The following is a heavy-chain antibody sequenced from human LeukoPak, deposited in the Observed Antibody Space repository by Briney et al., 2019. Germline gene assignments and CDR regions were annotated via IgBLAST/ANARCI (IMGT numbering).Heavy chain of an antibody. D-gene: IGHD2-15*01. CDR3: AREGLGYCSGGSCYHFNY. CDR1: GYTFTDYY. J-gene: IGHJ4*02. CDR2: INPNSGGT. Sequence: ASVKVSCKASGYTFTDYYMHWVRQAPGQGLEWMGWINPNSGGTNYAQKFQGRVTMTRDTSISTANMELSRLRSDDTAVYYCAREGLGYCSGGSCYHFNYWGQGTLVTVSS. V-gene: IGHV1-2*02.